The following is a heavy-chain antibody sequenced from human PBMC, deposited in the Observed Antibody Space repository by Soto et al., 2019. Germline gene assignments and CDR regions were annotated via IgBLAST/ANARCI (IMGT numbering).Heavy chain of an antibody. CDR1: GGSINSYY. J-gene: IGHJ4*02. CDR3: ARGPGGFGDFSLDY. CDR2: IYSGGST. V-gene: IGHV4-4*07. Sequence: QVQLQESGPGLVKPSETLSLTCTVSGGSINSYYWSWIRQPAGKGLEWIGRIYSGGSTNYNPSLKSRVTMSVDTSKNQFSLKVTSVAAADTAVYYCARGPGGFGDFSLDYWGQETLVTVAP. D-gene: IGHD3-10*01.